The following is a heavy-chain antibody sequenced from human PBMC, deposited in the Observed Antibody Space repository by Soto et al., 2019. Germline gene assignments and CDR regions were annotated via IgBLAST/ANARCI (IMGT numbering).Heavy chain of an antibody. D-gene: IGHD3-9*01. CDR1: GGTFSSYA. CDR2: INVDNGAT. CDR3: ARSRYYFDY. Sequence: ASVKVSCKASGGTFSSYAISWVRQAPGRGLEWVGGINVDNGATKYAEKLQGRVTLTTDKSTDTAYMELRNLRSDDTAVYYCARSRYYFDYWGHGTVVTVSS. V-gene: IGHV1-69*05. J-gene: IGHJ4*01.